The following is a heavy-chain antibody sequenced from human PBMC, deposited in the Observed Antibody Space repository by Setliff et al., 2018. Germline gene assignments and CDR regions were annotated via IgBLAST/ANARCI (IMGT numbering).Heavy chain of an antibody. J-gene: IGHJ3*02. V-gene: IGHV5-51*01. CDR2: VFSGDSDT. Sequence: GESLKISCKGSGYRFTTYWIGWVRQMPGKGLEWMGIVFSGDSDTRYSPSFQGQVTMSADKSINTAYLQWSSLKASDTAMYCARLGAPASHDAFDIWGQGTMVTVSS. D-gene: IGHD6-25*01. CDR1: GYRFTTYW. CDR3: ARLGAPASHDAFDI.